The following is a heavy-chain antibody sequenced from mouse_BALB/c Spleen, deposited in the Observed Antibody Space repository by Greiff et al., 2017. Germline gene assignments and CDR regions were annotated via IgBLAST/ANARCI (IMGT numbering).Heavy chain of an antibody. J-gene: IGHJ3*01. CDR1: GYTFTDYY. Sequence: QVQLQQSGAELARPGASVKLSCKASGYTFTDYYINWVKQRTGQGLEWIGEIYPGSGNTYYNEKFKGKATLTADKSSSTAYMQLSSLTSEDSAVYFCARSDYGYGGFAYWGQGTLVTVSA. D-gene: IGHD2-2*01. CDR2: IYPGSGNT. CDR3: ARSDYGYGGFAY. V-gene: IGHV1-77*01.